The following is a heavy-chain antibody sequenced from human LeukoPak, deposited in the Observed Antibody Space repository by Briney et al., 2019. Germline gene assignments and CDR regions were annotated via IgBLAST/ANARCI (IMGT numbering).Heavy chain of an antibody. Sequence: GGSLRLSCAASGFTFSSYSMNWVRQAPGKGLEWVSSISSSSSYMYYADSVKGRFTISRDNAMNSLYLQMNSLRAEDTAVYYCARLRGSYYRYNWFDPWGQGTLVTVSS. V-gene: IGHV3-21*01. J-gene: IGHJ5*02. D-gene: IGHD1-26*01. CDR1: GFTFSSYS. CDR3: ARLRGSYYRYNWFDP. CDR2: ISSSSSYM.